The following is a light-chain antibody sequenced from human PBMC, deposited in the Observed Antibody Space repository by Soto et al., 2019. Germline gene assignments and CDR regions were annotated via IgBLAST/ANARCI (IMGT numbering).Light chain of an antibody. CDR3: NSYTSSSTLV. CDR1: NTDVGGYNF. CDR2: DVT. V-gene: IGLV2-14*01. Sequence: QSALTQPASVSGSPGQSITISCTGTNTDVGGYNFVSWYQQHPGKAPKLIIYDVTDRPSGVSNRFSGSKSANTASLTISGLQAEDEANYYCNSYTSSSTLVFGGGTKVTVL. J-gene: IGLJ3*02.